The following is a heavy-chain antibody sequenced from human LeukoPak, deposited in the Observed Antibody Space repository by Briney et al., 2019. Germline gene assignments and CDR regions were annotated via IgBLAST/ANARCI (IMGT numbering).Heavy chain of an antibody. CDR1: TFTFSNHA. CDR3: ARGAFDAVRGVIRPPLAFDI. J-gene: IGHJ3*02. D-gene: IGHD3-10*01. V-gene: IGHV3-23*01. CDR2: LNGRGDNR. Sequence: PGGSLRLSCEGFTFTFSNHAITWVRQAPGKGLEWVSSLNGRGDNRYYADSVKGRFTISRDNSKNTLFLEMNSLRVEDTAIYYCARGAFDAVRGVIRPPLAFDIWGQGTLVTVSS.